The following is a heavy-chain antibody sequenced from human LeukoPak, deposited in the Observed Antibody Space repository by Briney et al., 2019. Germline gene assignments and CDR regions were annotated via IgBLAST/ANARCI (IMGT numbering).Heavy chain of an antibody. J-gene: IGHJ4*02. V-gene: IGHV3-48*03. CDR2: ISSTGSAI. CDR1: GFTFRSYE. CDR3: TKGSRIDFWSGYYYLDS. D-gene: IGHD3-3*01. Sequence: GGSLRLSCAGFGFTFRSYEMNWVRQAPGKGLEWISYISSTGSAIYYADSVKGRFTISRDNSKRILYLQMNSLRDEDTAVYYCTKGSRIDFWSGYYYLDSWGQGTLVTVSS.